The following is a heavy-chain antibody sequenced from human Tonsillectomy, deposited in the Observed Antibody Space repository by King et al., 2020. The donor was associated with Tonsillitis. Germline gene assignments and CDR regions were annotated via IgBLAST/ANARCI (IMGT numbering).Heavy chain of an antibody. J-gene: IGHJ6*02. Sequence: VQLVESGGGVVQPGRSLRLSCAASGFTFSNYGMHWVRQAPGKGLEWVALIAYDASYENYADSVKGRFAISRDNSKNTLYLEMNSLRVEDTAVYYCVRGEDCSGGSCYYYGMDVWGQGTTVTVSS. CDR3: VRGEDCSGGSCYYYGMDV. CDR2: IAYDASYE. V-gene: IGHV3-30*03. D-gene: IGHD2-15*01. CDR1: GFTFSNYG.